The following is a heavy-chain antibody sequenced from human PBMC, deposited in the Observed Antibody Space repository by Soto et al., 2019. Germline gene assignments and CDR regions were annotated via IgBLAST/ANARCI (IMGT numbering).Heavy chain of an antibody. V-gene: IGHV4-31*03. CDR2: IYYSGST. D-gene: IGHD2-2*02. CDR3: ARDGTYCSSTSCYTSNWFDP. CDR1: GGSISSGGYY. J-gene: IGHJ5*02. Sequence: SETLSLTCTVSGGSISSGGYYWSWIRQHPGKGLEWIGYIYYSGSTYYNPSLKSRVTISVDTSKNQFSLKLSSVTAADTAVYYCARDGTYCSSTSCYTSNWFDPWGQGTLVNVSS.